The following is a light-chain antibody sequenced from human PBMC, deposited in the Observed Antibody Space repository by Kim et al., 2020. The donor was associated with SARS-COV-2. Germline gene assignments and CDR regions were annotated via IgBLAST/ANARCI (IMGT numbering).Light chain of an antibody. V-gene: IGLV1-44*01. Sequence: GQRITLSCSASSPTVGRHFVNWSPQTPAPAPTVFTYHANTRPSGVPDRFSGYRSGNSASLPISGLQSEDEAAYYCATWDVSLNGWVFGGGTQLTVL. J-gene: IGLJ3*02. CDR3: ATWDVSLNGWV. CDR2: HAN. CDR1: SPTVGRHF.